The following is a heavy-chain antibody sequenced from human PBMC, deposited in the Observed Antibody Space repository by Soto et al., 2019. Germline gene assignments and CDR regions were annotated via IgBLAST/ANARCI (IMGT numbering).Heavy chain of an antibody. J-gene: IGHJ4*02. CDR3: ARGSRYCSGSSCDSSVPQY. Sequence: GESLKISCKGSGYSFTTYWIGWVRQMPGEGLEWMGIIYPSDSDTTYSPSFQGPVTISADKSISTAYLQWSSLKASDTAMYYCARGSRYCSGSSCDSSVPQYWGQGTLVTVS. CDR2: IYPSDSDT. CDR1: GYSFTTYW. D-gene: IGHD2-15*01. V-gene: IGHV5-51*01.